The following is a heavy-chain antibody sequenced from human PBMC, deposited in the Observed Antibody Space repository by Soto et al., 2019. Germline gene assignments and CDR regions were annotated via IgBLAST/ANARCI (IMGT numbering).Heavy chain of an antibody. CDR2: MNPNSGNT. J-gene: IGHJ5*02. Sequence: GASVKVSCKACGYSFTSYDINWVRQATRQGLEWMGWMNPNSGNTGYAQKFQGRVTMTRNTSISTAYMELSSLRSEDTAVYYCARVVVVGTKRGWFVVVPAAQGGTFDPWGQGTLVTVSS. V-gene: IGHV1-8*01. D-gene: IGHD2-2*01. CDR1: GYSFTSYD. CDR3: ARVVVVGTKRGWFVVVPAAQGGTFDP.